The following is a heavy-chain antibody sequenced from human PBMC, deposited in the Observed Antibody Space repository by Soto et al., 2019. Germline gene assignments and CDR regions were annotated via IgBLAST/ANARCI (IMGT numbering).Heavy chain of an antibody. CDR2: IIPIFGTA. J-gene: IGHJ4*02. V-gene: IGHV1-69*13. CDR3: ASVTSTVTTSDY. CDR1: GGTFSSYA. D-gene: IGHD4-4*01. Sequence: GASVKVSCKASGGTFSSYAISWVRQAPGQGLEWMGGIIPIFGTANYAQKFQGRVTITADESTSTAYMELSSLRSEDTAVYYCASVTSTVTTSDYWGQGTLVTVSS.